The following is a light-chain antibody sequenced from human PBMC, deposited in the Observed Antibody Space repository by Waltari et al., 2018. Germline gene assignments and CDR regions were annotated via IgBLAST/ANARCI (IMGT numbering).Light chain of an antibody. V-gene: IGLV2-11*01. CDR3: CSYAGSYTYV. CDR2: DVS. Sequence: QSALTQPRSVSGSPGQSVTISCTRTSSHVGGYNYVPWYQQHPGKAPKLMIYDVSKRPSGVPDRFSGSKSGNTASLTISGLQAEDEADYYCCSYAGSYTYVFGTGTKVTVL. CDR1: SSHVGGYNY. J-gene: IGLJ1*01.